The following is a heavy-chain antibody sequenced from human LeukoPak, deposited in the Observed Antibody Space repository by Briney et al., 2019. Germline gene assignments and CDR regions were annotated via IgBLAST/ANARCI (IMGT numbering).Heavy chain of an antibody. D-gene: IGHD3-10*01. Sequence: GGSLRPSCAASGFTFSSYSMNWVRQAPGKGLEWVSSISSSSSYIYYADSVKGRFTISRDNAKNSLYLQMNSLRAEDTAVYYCARDRSITMVRGVGYYFDYWGQGTLVTVSS. CDR2: ISSSSSYI. V-gene: IGHV3-21*01. CDR1: GFTFSSYS. J-gene: IGHJ4*02. CDR3: ARDRSITMVRGVGYYFDY.